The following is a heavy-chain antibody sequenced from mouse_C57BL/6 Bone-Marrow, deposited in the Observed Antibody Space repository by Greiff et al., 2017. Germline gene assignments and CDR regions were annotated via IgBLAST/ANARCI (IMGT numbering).Heavy chain of an antibody. CDR1: GYTFTDYY. Sequence: QVQLQQSGAELVRPGASVKLSCKASGYTFTDYYINWVKQRPGQGLEWIARIYPGSGNTYYNEKFKGKATLTAEKSSSTAYMQLSSLTSEDSAVYFCARDYDGDWGQGTTLTVSS. D-gene: IGHD2-3*01. CDR3: ARDYDGD. J-gene: IGHJ2*01. V-gene: IGHV1-76*01. CDR2: IYPGSGNT.